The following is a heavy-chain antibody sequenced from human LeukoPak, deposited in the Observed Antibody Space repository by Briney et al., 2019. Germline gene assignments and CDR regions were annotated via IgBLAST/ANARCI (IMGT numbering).Heavy chain of an antibody. CDR2: ISYDGINK. Sequence: GRSVTLSCAASGFTFSSYAMHWVRQAPGKGLEGVAVISYDGINKYYADSVKGRFTISRDNSKNTLYLQLNSLRAEDTSVYYCARCSDTDCYDYWGQGTLVTVSS. CDR1: GFTFSSYA. CDR3: ARCSDTDCYDY. V-gene: IGHV3-30*04. D-gene: IGHD2-15*01. J-gene: IGHJ4*02.